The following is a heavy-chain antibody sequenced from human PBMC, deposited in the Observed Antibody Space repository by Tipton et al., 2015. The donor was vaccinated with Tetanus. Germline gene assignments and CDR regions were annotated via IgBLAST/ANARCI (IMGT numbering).Heavy chain of an antibody. Sequence: QVQLVQSGAEVKKPGSSVKVSCKASGGTFSSYAISWVRQAPGQGLEWMGGIIPIFGTANYAQKFQGRVTITADESTSTAYMELSSLRSEDTAVYYCARAPYYYDSSGYYYGGYFQHWGQGTLVTVSS. CDR2: IIPIFGTA. V-gene: IGHV1-69*01. CDR3: ARAPYYYDSSGYYYGGYFQH. J-gene: IGHJ1*01. D-gene: IGHD3-22*01. CDR1: GGTFSSYA.